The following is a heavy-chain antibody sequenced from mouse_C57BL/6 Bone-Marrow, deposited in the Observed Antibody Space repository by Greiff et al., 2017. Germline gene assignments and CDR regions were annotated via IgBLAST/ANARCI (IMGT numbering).Heavy chain of an antibody. CDR1: GYTFTSYW. CDR3: AKTFSDY. V-gene: IGHV1-59*01. J-gene: IGHJ2*01. CDR2: IDPSDSYT. Sequence: QVQLQQPGAELVRPGTSVKLSCKASGYTFTSYWMHWVKQRPGQGLEWIGVIDPSDSYTNYTQKFKGKATLTVDTSSSTAYMQLSSLTSEDSAVYYCAKTFSDYWGQGTTLTVSS.